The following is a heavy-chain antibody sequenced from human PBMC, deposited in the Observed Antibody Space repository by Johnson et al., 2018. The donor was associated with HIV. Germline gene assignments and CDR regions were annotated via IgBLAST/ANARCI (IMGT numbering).Heavy chain of an antibody. J-gene: IGHJ3*02. CDR3: ARGISQPYYNFWSGYHYPDAFDI. Sequence: VQLVESGGGLVQPGGSLRLSCAASGLTFSSYDMHWVRQATGKGLEWVSAIGTAGDTYYPGSVKGRFTISRENAKNSLYLQMNSLRAGDTAVYYCARGISQPYYNFWSGYHYPDAFDIWGQGTMVTVSS. D-gene: IGHD3-3*01. CDR2: IGTAGDT. V-gene: IGHV3-13*01. CDR1: GLTFSSYD.